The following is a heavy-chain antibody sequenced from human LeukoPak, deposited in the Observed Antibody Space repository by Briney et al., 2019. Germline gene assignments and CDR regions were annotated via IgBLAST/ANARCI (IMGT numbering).Heavy chain of an antibody. CDR2: IYSGGST. CDR1: GFTVSSNY. V-gene: IGHV3-53*01. CDR3: APDYSDYYYGMDV. D-gene: IGHD1-26*01. Sequence: PGGSLRLSCAASGFTVSSNYMSWVRQAPGKGLEWVSVIYSGGSTYYADSVKGRFTISRDNSKNTLYLQMNSLRAEDTAVYYCAPDYSDYYYGMDVWGQGTTVTVSS. J-gene: IGHJ6*02.